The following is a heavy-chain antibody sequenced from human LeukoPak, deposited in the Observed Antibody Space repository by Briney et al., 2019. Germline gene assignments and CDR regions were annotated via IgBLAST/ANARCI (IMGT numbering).Heavy chain of an antibody. J-gene: IGHJ4*02. D-gene: IGHD4-23*01. CDR2: ISSSGSTI. V-gene: IGHV3-48*03. CDR1: GFTFSSYE. CDR3: ARQTTTVVTPAFDY. Sequence: PGGSLRLSCAASGFTFSSYEMNWVRQAPGKGLEWVSYISSSGSTIYYADSVKGRFTISRDNAKNSLYLQMNSLRAGDTAVYYCARQTTTVVTPAFDYWGQGTLVTVSS.